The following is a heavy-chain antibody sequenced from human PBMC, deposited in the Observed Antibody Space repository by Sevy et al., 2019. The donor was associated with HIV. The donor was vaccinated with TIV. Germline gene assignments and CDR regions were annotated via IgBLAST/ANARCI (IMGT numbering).Heavy chain of an antibody. CDR3: ATTKDFYESSGDPFDY. J-gene: IGHJ4*02. D-gene: IGHD3-22*01. V-gene: IGHV1-24*01. Sequence: ASVKVSCKVSGYTLTQLCMHWVRQAPGQGLEWMGRFDPEDDEKIYAQKLQGRLTMTEDTSTDTAYMELSSLRSEDTAVYYCATTKDFYESSGDPFDYWGQGTLVTVSS. CDR1: GYTLTQLC. CDR2: FDPEDDEK.